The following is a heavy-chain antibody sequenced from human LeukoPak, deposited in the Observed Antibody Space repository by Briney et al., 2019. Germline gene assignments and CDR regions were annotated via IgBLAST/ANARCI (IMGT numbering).Heavy chain of an antibody. CDR3: GRGGRGDY. CDR1: GCTFTNYG. Sequence: QSGGSLRLSCAASGCTFTNYGMSWVRQAPGKGLEWVSDISGSGDFTYYADSVKGRFTISRDKSKNTLYLQMNSLRVEDTAVYYRGRGGRGDYWGQGTLVTVSS. J-gene: IGHJ4*02. CDR2: ISGSGDFT. V-gene: IGHV3-23*01.